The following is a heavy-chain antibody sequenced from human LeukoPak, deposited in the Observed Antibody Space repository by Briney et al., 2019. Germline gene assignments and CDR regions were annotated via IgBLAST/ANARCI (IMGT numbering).Heavy chain of an antibody. J-gene: IGHJ2*01. CDR1: GFTFSSYS. V-gene: IGHV3-21*04. Sequence: PGGSLRLSCAASGFTFSSYSMNWVRQAPGKGLEWVSFISSSSSYIYYADSVKGRFTISRDNAKNSLYLQMNSLRAEDTALYYCAKVFKRYCSGGSCHGLGYFDLWGRGTLVTVYS. D-gene: IGHD2-15*01. CDR2: ISSSSSYI. CDR3: AKVFKRYCSGGSCHGLGYFDL.